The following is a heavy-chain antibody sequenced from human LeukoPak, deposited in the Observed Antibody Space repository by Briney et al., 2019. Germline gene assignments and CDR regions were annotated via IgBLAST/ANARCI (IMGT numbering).Heavy chain of an antibody. CDR1: GYTFSNYW. CDR3: ARHSGLGYCSRTSCIAFDM. D-gene: IGHD2-2*01. V-gene: IGHV5-51*01. J-gene: IGHJ3*02. CDR2: VYPGDSDT. Sequence: ESLKISCKGAGYTFSNYWIGWVRQMPGKGLECMGIVYPGDSDTRYSPSFQGQVSISADKSISTAYLQWSSLKASDTATYYCARHSGLGYCSRTSCIAFDMWGQGTMVTVSS.